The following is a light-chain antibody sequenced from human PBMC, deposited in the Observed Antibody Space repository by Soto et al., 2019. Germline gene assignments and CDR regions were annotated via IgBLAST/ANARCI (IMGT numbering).Light chain of an antibody. CDR1: QSTSSY. CDR3: QHYSSTSA. CDR2: PAS. J-gene: IGKJ1*01. Sequence: DIQMTQSPSTLSASVVDRVTITCRASQSTSSYLAWYQQTPGTAPNLLIYPASSLENGVPSSFSGSGSGTESSPTISRLPPDVVASYYRQHYSSTSAFGQGTKVDIK. V-gene: IGKV1-5*03.